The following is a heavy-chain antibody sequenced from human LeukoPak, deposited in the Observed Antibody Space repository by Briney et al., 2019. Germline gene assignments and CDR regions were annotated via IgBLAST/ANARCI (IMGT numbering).Heavy chain of an antibody. CDR2: IYYSGST. CDR1: GGSISNYY. D-gene: IGHD4-17*01. J-gene: IGHJ5*02. CDR3: ARENGDYVGWFDP. Sequence: SETLSLTCTVSGGSISNYYWSWLRQPPGKGLEWIGYIYYSGSTNHNPSLRSRVTISVDTSKNQFSLKLSSVTAADTAVYYCARENGDYVGWFDPWGQGTLVTVSS. V-gene: IGHV4-59*01.